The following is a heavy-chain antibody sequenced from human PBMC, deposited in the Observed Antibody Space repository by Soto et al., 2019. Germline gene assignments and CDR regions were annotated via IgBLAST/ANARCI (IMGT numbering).Heavy chain of an antibody. CDR3: ARGGYCSSTSCSPYYYYYYMDV. J-gene: IGHJ6*03. V-gene: IGHV1-69*02. CDR2: IIPILGIA. CDR1: GGTFSSYT. D-gene: IGHD2-2*01. Sequence: QVQLVQSGAEVKKPGSSVKVSCKASGGTFSSYTISWVRQAPGQGLEWMGRIIPILGIANYAQKFQGRVTITADQSTSTVYIELSSLRSEATAVYYCARGGYCSSTSCSPYYYYYYMDVWGKGTTVTVSS.